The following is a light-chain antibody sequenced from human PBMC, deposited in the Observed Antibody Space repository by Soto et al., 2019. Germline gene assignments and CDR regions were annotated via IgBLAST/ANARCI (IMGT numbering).Light chain of an antibody. Sequence: EIVLTQSPGTLSLSPGERATLSCRASQSVSNNYLAWYQQTPGQAPRLLIYGASNRATGVPARISGSVSGTEFTLTIASLQSEDFAVYYCQQYSSWLWTFGQGTKVEIK. V-gene: IGKV3-15*01. J-gene: IGKJ1*01. CDR2: GAS. CDR1: QSVSNN. CDR3: QQYSSWLWT.